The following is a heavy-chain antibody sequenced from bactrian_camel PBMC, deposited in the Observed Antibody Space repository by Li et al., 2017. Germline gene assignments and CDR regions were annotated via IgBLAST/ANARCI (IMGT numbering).Heavy chain of an antibody. V-gene: IGHV3S42*01. CDR1: GFTFSTYA. CDR3: GKYLGGAGLVDY. CDR2: LDKNGGNP. Sequence: DVQLVESGGGLVQPGGSLRLSCAASGFTFSTYAMVWVRQAPGKGLEWVSSLDKNGGNPTYLESVKDRFTISRDNTKKVLYLELTSLKTEDTAMYYCGKYLGGAGLVDYWGQGTQVTVS. J-gene: IGHJ4*01. D-gene: IGHD3*01.